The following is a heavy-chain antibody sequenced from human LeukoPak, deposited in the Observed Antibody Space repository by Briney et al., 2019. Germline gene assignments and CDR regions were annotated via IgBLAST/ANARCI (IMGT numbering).Heavy chain of an antibody. Sequence: SETLSLTCTVSGGSITNNNYYWDWIRQPPGKGLEWIGDLYYSGSTHYNPSLKSRVTLSVDTSKNQFSLKLSSVTAADTAVYYCASLYYGSGSFDYWGQGTLVTVSS. J-gene: IGHJ4*02. CDR1: GGSITNNNYY. CDR3: ASLYYGSGSFDY. D-gene: IGHD3-10*01. CDR2: LYYSGST. V-gene: IGHV4-39*07.